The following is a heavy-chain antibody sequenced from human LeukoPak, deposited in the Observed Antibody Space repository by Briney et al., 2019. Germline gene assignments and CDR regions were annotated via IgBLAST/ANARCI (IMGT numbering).Heavy chain of an antibody. V-gene: IGHV3-11*01. CDR2: ISSSGSTI. CDR3: ARVRKEKYYYGMDV. J-gene: IGHJ6*02. Sequence: GGSLRLSCAASGFTFSDYYMSWIRHAPGKGLEWVSYISSSGSTIYYADSVKGRFTISRDNAKNSLYLQMNSLRAEDTAVYYCARVRKEKYYYGMDVWGQGTTVTVSS. CDR1: GFTFSDYY.